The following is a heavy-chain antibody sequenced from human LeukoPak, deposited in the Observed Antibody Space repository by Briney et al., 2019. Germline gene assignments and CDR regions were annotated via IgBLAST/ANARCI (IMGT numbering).Heavy chain of an antibody. CDR1: GFTFINAW. V-gene: IGHV3-15*01. J-gene: IGHJ4*02. Sequence: GESLRLSCAASGFTFINAWMAWVRQAPGKGLEWVGRIKAKPHGGTTDYAAPVKGRFTISRDDSKNTLYLQMNSLKTEDTAVYYCTTDGVGIEGATFDYWGQGILVTVSS. CDR2: IKAKPHGGTT. D-gene: IGHD1-26*01. CDR3: TTDGVGIEGATFDY.